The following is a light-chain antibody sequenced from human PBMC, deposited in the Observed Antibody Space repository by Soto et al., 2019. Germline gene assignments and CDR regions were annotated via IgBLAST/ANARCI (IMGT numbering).Light chain of an antibody. CDR3: QQTYSIPLT. CDR1: QGIKND. J-gene: IGKJ4*01. V-gene: IGKV1-39*01. Sequence: IQMTQSPSSLSASVGDRVTITCRASQGIKNDLGWYQQKPGRAPKLLIYAAYNLQSGVPSRFSGSGSGTDFTLAISALQPDDFATYFCQQTYSIPLTFGGGTKVDIK. CDR2: AAY.